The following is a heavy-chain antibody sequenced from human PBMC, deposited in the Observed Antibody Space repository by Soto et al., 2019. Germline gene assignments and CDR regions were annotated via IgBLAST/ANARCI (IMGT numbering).Heavy chain of an antibody. J-gene: IGHJ6*02. CDR3: AKGAVAGTPTSYYYYGMDV. CDR2: IIPIFGTV. D-gene: IGHD6-19*01. Sequence: QVQLLQSGAEVKKPGSSVRVSCEASGGSFRTYSISWVRQAPGQGLEWMGEIIPIFGTVNYAQKCQGRVTITADEPTSTVYMDLRSLRSADTAVYYCAKGAVAGTPTSYYYYGMDVWGQGTTFTVSS. CDR1: GGSFRTYS. V-gene: IGHV1-69*12.